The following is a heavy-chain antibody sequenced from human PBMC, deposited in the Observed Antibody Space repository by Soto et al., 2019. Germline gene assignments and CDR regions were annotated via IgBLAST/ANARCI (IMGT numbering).Heavy chain of an antibody. J-gene: IGHJ4*02. D-gene: IGHD3-22*01. CDR3: ARRSHYYDSSGYYSPRYYFDY. Sequence: SETLSLTCTVSGGSISSGDYYWSWIRQPPGKGLEWIGYIYYSGSTYYNPSLKSRVTIPVDTSKNQFSLKLSSVTAADTAVYYCARRSHYYDSSGYYSPRYYFDYWGQGTLVTVSS. CDR1: GGSISSGDYY. CDR2: IYYSGST. V-gene: IGHV4-30-4*01.